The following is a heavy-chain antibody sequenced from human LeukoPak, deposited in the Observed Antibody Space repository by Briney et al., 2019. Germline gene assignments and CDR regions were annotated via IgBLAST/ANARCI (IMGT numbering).Heavy chain of an antibody. CDR3: ARGAGRSGSDY. Sequence: GGSLRLSCAASGFSFSDHYMTWVRQAPGKGLEWLSYISRSGSDVDYAGSVKGRFTISRDNAKNSLYVQMNRLRAKDEAVYYCARGAGRSGSDYWGQGTLVTVSS. D-gene: IGHD6-19*01. V-gene: IGHV3-11*01. CDR2: ISRSGSDV. J-gene: IGHJ4*02. CDR1: GFSFSDHY.